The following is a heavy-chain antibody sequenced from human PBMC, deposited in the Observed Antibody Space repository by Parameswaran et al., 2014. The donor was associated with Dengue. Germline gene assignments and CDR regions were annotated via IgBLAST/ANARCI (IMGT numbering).Heavy chain of an antibody. Sequence: PGKGLEWIGYIYYSGSTNYNPSLKSRVTISVDTSKNQFSLKLSSVTAADTAVYYCARSVSFGYHYDILTGYPYGMDVWGQGTTVTVSS. CDR2: IYYSGST. J-gene: IGHJ6*02. CDR3: ARSVSFGYHYDILTGYPYGMDV. D-gene: IGHD3-9*01. V-gene: IGHV4-59*12.